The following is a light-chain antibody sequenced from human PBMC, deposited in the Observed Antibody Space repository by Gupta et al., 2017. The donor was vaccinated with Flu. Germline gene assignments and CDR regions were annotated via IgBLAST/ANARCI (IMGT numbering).Light chain of an antibody. V-gene: IGLV3-1*01. CDR3: QEWNRNTAI. J-gene: IGLJ2*01. CDR1: TLGDKY. CDR2: KDN. Sequence: SYALTQPPSVSVSPGQTATITCSGATLGDKYASWYQQQPGQSPVVVSYKDNNRPSGIPERVSGSKSGNTVTMTSSGTQAVDDDYYYCQEWNRNTAIFGGGTKLTVL.